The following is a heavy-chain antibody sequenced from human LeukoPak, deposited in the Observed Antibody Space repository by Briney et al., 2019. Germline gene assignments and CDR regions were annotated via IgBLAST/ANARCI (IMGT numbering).Heavy chain of an antibody. J-gene: IGHJ4*02. CDR1: GGSFSGYY. CDR3: ARFPPYCSSTSCYESFVDY. D-gene: IGHD2-2*01. V-gene: IGHV4-34*01. Sequence: PSETLSLPCAVYGGSFSGYYWSWIRQPPGKGLEWIGEINHSGSTNYNPSLKSRVTISVDTSKNQFSLKLSSVTAADTAVYYCARFPPYCSSTSCYESFVDYWGQGTLVTVSS. CDR2: INHSGST.